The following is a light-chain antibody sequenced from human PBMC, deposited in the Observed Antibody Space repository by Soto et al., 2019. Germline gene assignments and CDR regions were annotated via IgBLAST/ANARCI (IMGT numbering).Light chain of an antibody. CDR1: QSVSSS. V-gene: IGKV3-11*01. Sequence: EIVLTQSPATLSLSPGERATLSCRASQSVSSSLAWYQQKPGQAPRLLIYDASNRATGIPARFSGSGSGTDFTRTISSLEGQADAVYYHQLRINWHPWLTFGGGTNVEI. CDR3: QLRINWHPWLT. CDR2: DAS. J-gene: IGKJ4*01.